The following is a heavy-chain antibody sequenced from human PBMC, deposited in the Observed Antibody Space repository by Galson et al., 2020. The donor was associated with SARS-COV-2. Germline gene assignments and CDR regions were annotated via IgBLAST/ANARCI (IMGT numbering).Heavy chain of an antibody. V-gene: IGHV5-10-1*01. J-gene: IGHJ5*02. Sequence: HGESLKISCKGSGYSFTSYWISWVRQMPGKGLEWMGRIDPSDSYTNYSPSFQGHVTISADKSISTAYLQWSSLKASDTAMYYCARARPPAGMFDPWGQGTLVTVSS. CDR1: GYSFTSYW. CDR2: IDPSDSYT. CDR3: ARARPPAGMFDP. D-gene: IGHD2-2*01.